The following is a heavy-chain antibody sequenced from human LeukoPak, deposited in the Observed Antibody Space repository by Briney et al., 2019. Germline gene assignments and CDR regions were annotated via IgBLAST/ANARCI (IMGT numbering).Heavy chain of an antibody. CDR2: INHSGST. J-gene: IGHJ4*02. CDR3: ARYQLKGYYKPPLIDY. Sequence: PSETLSLTCAVYGGSFSGYYWSWIRQPPGKGLEWIGEINHSGSTNYNPSLKSRVTISVDTSKNQFSLKLSSVTAADTAVYYCARYQLKGYYKPPLIDYWGQGTLVTVSS. V-gene: IGHV4-34*01. CDR1: GGSFSGYY. D-gene: IGHD3-10*01.